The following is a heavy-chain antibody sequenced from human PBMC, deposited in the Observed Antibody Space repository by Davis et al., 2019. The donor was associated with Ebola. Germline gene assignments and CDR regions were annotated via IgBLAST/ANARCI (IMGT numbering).Heavy chain of an antibody. CDR3: ARETPTYFRTQKFEY. CDR2: IYYSGST. Sequence: PSETLSLTCTVSGGSISSHSYYWGWIRQSPEKGLEWIGSIYYSGSTHYNPSLKSRLTMSVGTSKNQFSLRLSSIVAADTAVYYCARETPTYFRTQKFEYWGQGTLVTVSS. D-gene: IGHD2/OR15-2a*01. CDR1: GGSISSHSYY. V-gene: IGHV4-39*07. J-gene: IGHJ4*02.